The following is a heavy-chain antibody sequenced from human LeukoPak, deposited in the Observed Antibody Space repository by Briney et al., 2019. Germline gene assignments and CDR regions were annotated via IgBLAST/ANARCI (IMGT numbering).Heavy chain of an antibody. CDR2: ISGSGGST. CDR3: AEVGYSGSFDY. V-gene: IGHV3-23*01. CDR1: GFTFSSYA. J-gene: IGHJ4*02. D-gene: IGHD5-12*01. Sequence: GGSLRLSCAASGFTFSSYAMSWVRQAPGKGLEWVSAISGSGGSTYYADSVKGRFIISRDNSKNTLYLQMNSLRAEDTAVYYCAEVGYSGSFDYWGQGTLVTVSS.